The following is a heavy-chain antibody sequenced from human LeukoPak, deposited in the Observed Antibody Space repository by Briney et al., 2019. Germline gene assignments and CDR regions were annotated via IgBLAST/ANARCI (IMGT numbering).Heavy chain of an antibody. CDR2: MNPNSGNT. J-gene: IGHJ5*02. Sequence: ASVKVSCTASGYTFTSYDINWVRQATGQGLEWMGWMNPNSGNTGYAQKFQGRVTMTRNTSISTAYMELSSLRSEDTAVYYCAREYCSSTSCYRWDNWFDPWGQGTLVIVSS. CDR1: GYTFTSYD. V-gene: IGHV1-8*01. CDR3: AREYCSSTSCYRWDNWFDP. D-gene: IGHD2-2*01.